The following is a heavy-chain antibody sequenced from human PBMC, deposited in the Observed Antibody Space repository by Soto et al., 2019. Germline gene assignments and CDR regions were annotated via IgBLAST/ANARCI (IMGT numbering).Heavy chain of an antibody. J-gene: IGHJ6*02. V-gene: IGHV4-59*01. CDR3: AREGLTGTIGLYYYYAMDV. Sequence: TSETLSLTCTVSGGSISSYYWSWIRQPPGKGLEWIGYIYYSGSTNYNPSLKSRVTISVDTSKNQFSLKLSSVTAADTAVYYCAREGLTGTIGLYYYYAMDVWGQGTTVT. D-gene: IGHD1-7*01. CDR2: IYYSGST. CDR1: GGSISSYY.